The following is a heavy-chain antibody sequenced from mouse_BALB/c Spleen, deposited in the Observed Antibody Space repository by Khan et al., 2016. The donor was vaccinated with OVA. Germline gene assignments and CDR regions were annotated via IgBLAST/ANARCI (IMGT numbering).Heavy chain of an antibody. CDR1: GFYFQDSY. D-gene: IGHD6-1*01. Sequence: VQLQQSGAELVKPGASVNLSCSASGFYFQDSYIHWVKQSPEKGLEWIGRIDPTTDDFNFGPKFQDKALLPADPSSNPAYLQLTSLTSEDAAVYYGATLCVNPFAFRGQGTL. V-gene: IGHV14-3*02. J-gene: IGHJ3*01. CDR2: IDPTTDDF. CDR3: ATLCVNPFAF.